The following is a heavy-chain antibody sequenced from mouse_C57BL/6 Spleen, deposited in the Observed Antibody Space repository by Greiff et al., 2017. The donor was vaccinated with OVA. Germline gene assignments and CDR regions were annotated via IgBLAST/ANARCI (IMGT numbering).Heavy chain of an antibody. CDR1: GYTFTSYW. Sequence: QVQLQQPGAELVRPGTSVKLSCKASGYTFTSYWMHWVKQRPGQGLEWIGVIDPSDSYTNYNQKFKGQATLTVDTSSSTAYMQLSSLTSEVSAVYYCARVRLGGNTFAYWGQGTLVTVSA. CDR2: IDPSDSYT. J-gene: IGHJ3*01. CDR3: ARVRLGGNTFAY. D-gene: IGHD2-1*01. V-gene: IGHV1-59*01.